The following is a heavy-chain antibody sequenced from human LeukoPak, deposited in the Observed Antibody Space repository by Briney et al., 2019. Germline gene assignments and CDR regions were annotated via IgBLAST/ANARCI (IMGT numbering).Heavy chain of an antibody. CDR1: GGPISSYY. J-gene: IGHJ5*02. Sequence: PSDTLSLTCTVSGGPISSYYWSWIRQPPGKGLEWIGYIYYSGSTNYNPSLKSRVTISVDTSKNQFSLKLSSVTAADTAVYYCASLRQGKWFDPWGQGTLVTVSS. CDR2: IYYSGST. V-gene: IGHV4-59*07. D-gene: IGHD3-10*01. CDR3: ASLRQGKWFDP.